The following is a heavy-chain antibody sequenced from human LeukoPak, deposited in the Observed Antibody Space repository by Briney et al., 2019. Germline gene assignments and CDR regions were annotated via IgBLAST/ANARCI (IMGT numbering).Heavy chain of an antibody. CDR2: LHYTGST. V-gene: IGHV4-39*07. Sequence: PSETLSLTCIVSGVSISSSSYHWGWIRQPPGEGLEWIGSLHYTGSTYHNPSLKSRVTVSVDTSKNQFSLKLSSVTAADTAVYYCARVTPYSGGSMGDYYYGMDVWGQGTTVTVSS. CDR1: GVSISSSSYH. CDR3: ARVTPYSGGSMGDYYYGMDV. D-gene: IGHD2-15*01. J-gene: IGHJ6*02.